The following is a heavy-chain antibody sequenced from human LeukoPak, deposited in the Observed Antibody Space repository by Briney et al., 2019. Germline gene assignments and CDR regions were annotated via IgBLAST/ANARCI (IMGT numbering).Heavy chain of an antibody. D-gene: IGHD6-19*01. V-gene: IGHV3-33*01. CDR3: ARGVSRSSGWKNNWTFDI. J-gene: IGHJ3*02. CDR1: GFTFSSYG. Sequence: PGRSLRLSCAASGFTFSSYGMHWVRQAPGKGLEWVAVIWYDGSNKYYADSVKGRFTISRDNSKNTLYLQMNSLRAEDTAVYYCARGVSRSSGWKNNWTFDIWGQGTMVTVSS. CDR2: IWYDGSNK.